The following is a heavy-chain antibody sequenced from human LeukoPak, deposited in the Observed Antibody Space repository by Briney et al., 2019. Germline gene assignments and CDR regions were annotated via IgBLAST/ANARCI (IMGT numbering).Heavy chain of an antibody. CDR2: ISRTGTTI. J-gene: IGHJ4*02. V-gene: IGHV3-48*01. D-gene: IGHD2-21*02. CDR1: GFTFNSST. CDR3: ARDLGSGDHGLLV. Sequence: GGSLRLSCAASGFTFNSSTINCVRQAPGKGLEWISSISRTGTTIYYADSVKGRFTISRDNAKNSLYLQMNNLRSEDTGLYFCARDLGSGDHGLLVWGQGTLLTVSS.